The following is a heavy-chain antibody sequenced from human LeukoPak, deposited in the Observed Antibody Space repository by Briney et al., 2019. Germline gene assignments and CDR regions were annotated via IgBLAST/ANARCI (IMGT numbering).Heavy chain of an antibody. CDR2: IYYSGST. V-gene: IGHV4-39*07. Sequence: KSSETLSLTCTVSGGSISSSSYYWGWIRQPPGKGLEWIGSIYYSGSTYYNPSLKSRVTISVDTSKNQFSLKLSSVAAADTAVYYCARVSTYYYDSSGRGDAFDIWGQGTMVTVSS. D-gene: IGHD3-22*01. CDR1: GGSISSSSYY. CDR3: ARVSTYYYDSSGRGDAFDI. J-gene: IGHJ3*02.